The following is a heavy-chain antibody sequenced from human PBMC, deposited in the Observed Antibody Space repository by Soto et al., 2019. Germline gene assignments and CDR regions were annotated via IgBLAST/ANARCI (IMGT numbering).Heavy chain of an antibody. CDR3: SRHFQEWRFGLALPHFDY. D-gene: IGHD3-3*01. CDR1: GGSISSSSYY. CDR2: IYYNGST. Sequence: PSETLSLTCTVSGGSISSSSYYWGWIRQPPGKGMEWIGSIYYNGSTYYNPSLKSRVTISVDTSKNQFSLKLSSVTAADTAVYYCSRHFQEWRFGLALPHFDYWGQGTLVTVSS. J-gene: IGHJ4*02. V-gene: IGHV4-39*01.